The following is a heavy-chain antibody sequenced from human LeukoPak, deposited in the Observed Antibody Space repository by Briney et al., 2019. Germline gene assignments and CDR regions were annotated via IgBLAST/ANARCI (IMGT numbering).Heavy chain of an antibody. CDR2: IYTGGSI. CDR3: ARGATYGSGKFLDY. Sequence: GGSLRLSCAASGFSVSSNYMSWVRQAPGKGLEWVSVIYTGGSIYYADSVKGRFTISRDNSKSTLYLQMNSLRAEDTAVYHCARGATYGSGKFLDYWGQGTLPTLSS. V-gene: IGHV3-53*01. D-gene: IGHD3-10*01. CDR1: GFSVSSNY. J-gene: IGHJ4*02.